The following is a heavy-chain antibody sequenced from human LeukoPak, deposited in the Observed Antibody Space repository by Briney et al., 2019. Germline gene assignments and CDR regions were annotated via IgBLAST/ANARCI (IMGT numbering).Heavy chain of an antibody. Sequence: ASVKVSCKASGGTFSSYAISWVRHAPGQGLEWMGGIIPIFGTANYAQKFQGRVTITTDESTSTAYMELSSLRSEDTAVYYCASRHHHCSSTSCYLGYWGQGTLVTVSS. J-gene: IGHJ4*02. CDR3: ASRHHHCSSTSCYLGY. D-gene: IGHD2-2*01. CDR1: GGTFSSYA. CDR2: IIPIFGTA. V-gene: IGHV1-69*05.